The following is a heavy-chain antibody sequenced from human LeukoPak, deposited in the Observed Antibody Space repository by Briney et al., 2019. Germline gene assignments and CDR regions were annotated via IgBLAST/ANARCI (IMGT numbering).Heavy chain of an antibody. CDR1: GFTFSGYA. J-gene: IGHJ4*02. CDR2: ISGGGGTT. CDR3: AKSGTIFGVVIYYDY. Sequence: GGSLRLSCAASGFTFSGYAMDCVRQAPGKGLEWVSAISGGGGTTYYTDSVKGRFTISRDNSKNTLYLQMNNLRAEDTAVYYCAKSGTIFGVVIYYDYWGQGTLVTVSS. D-gene: IGHD3-3*01. V-gene: IGHV3-23*01.